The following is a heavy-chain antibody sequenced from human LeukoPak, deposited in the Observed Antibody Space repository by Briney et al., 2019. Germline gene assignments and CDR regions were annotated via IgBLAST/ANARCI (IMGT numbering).Heavy chain of an antibody. J-gene: IGHJ4*02. CDR3: AKNGLVGGFYDS. Sequence: PSETLSLTCTVSGGSISSRYWNWIRQPPGKGLEWIGNIYHSGSTNYNPSLKSRVTISVDTSKNQFSLKFSSVTAADTAVYYCAKNGLVGGFYDSWGQGTLVTVSS. CDR1: GGSISSRY. CDR2: IYHSGST. V-gene: IGHV4-59*11. D-gene: IGHD2-15*01.